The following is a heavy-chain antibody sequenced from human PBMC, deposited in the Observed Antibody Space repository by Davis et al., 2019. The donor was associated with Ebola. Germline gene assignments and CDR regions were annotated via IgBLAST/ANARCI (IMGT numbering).Heavy chain of an antibody. CDR3: ARAGIAVAEGWGNWFDP. CDR2: ISAYNGNT. Sequence: ASVKVSCKASGYTFTSYGISWVRQAPGQGLEWMGWISAYNGNTNYAQKLQGRVTMTTDTSTSTAYMELRSLRSDDTAVYYRARAGIAVAEGWGNWFDPWGQGTLVTVSS. J-gene: IGHJ5*02. V-gene: IGHV1-18*01. CDR1: GYTFTSYG. D-gene: IGHD6-19*01.